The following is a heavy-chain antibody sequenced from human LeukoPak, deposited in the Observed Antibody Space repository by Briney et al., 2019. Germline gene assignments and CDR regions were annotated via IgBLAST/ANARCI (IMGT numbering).Heavy chain of an antibody. V-gene: IGHV4-59*08. D-gene: IGHD3-10*01. Sequence: SETLSLTCTVSGGSISGYYWSWIRQSPGKGLEWIAYIYNSGSTNYNPSLQSRVTISVDTSRNQFSLNLSSVTAADTAVYYCARYGSGTYPRFDYWGQGTLVTVSS. J-gene: IGHJ4*02. CDR1: GGSISGYY. CDR2: IYNSGST. CDR3: ARYGSGTYPRFDY.